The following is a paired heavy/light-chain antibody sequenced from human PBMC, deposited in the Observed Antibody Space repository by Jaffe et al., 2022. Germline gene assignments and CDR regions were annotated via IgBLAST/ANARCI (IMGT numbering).Heavy chain of an antibody. CDR2: IYHSWST. CDR3: ARPREETSMGARGFEY. J-gene: IGHJ4*02. V-gene: IGHV4-38-2*01. D-gene: IGHD1-26*01. CDR1: GYSISSGYH. Sequence: QVQLQESGPGLVKPSETLSLTCAVSGYSISSGYHWGWIRQPPGKGLEWIASIYHSWSTYYNPSLKSRVTLSIDKSKNQFSLKLSSVTAADTAVYYCARPREETSMGARGFEYWGQGTLVTVSS.
Light chain of an antibody. Sequence: QSALTQPPSASGSPGQSVTISCTGTSSDVGGYNSVSWYQQHPGKAPKLMIYEVTKRPSGVPDRFSGSKSGNTASLTVSGLQAEDEADYYCSSYAGSNNVIFGGGTKLTVL. CDR3: SSYAGSNNVI. CDR2: EVT. V-gene: IGLV2-8*01. CDR1: SSDVGGYNS. J-gene: IGLJ2*01.